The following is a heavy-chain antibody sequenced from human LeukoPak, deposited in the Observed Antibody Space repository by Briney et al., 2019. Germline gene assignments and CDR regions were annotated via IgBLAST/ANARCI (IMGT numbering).Heavy chain of an antibody. V-gene: IGHV4-59*01. CDR1: CGSISSYY. CDR2: IYYSGST. Sequence: PSETLSLACTVSCGSISSYYWRWIRQPPGRGVEWNGFIYYSGSTNYNPSLKSRVTISVDTSKNQFSLKLSSVTAADAAVYYGARDHDGVHGYSGYDSERGNWFDPWGQGTLVTVSS. CDR3: ARDHDGVHGYSGYDSERGNWFDP. J-gene: IGHJ5*02. D-gene: IGHD5-12*01.